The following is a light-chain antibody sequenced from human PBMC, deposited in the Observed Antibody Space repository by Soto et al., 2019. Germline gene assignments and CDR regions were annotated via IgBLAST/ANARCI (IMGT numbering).Light chain of an antibody. CDR2: DND. V-gene: IGLV1-40*01. CDR1: SSNIGAGYD. J-gene: IGLJ3*02. CDR3: QCYDTSLSGAM. Sequence: QAVVTQPPSVSGAPGQRVTISCTGSSSNIGAGYDVHWYQQLPGTAPKLLMYDNDNRPSGVPERFSGSNSGTSASLAITGLQAEDEADYYCQCYDTSLSGAMFGGGTKLTVL.